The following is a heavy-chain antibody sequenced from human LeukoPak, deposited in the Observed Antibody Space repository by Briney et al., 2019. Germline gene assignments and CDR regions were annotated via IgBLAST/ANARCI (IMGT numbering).Heavy chain of an antibody. V-gene: IGHV4-34*01. D-gene: IGHD3-9*01. J-gene: IGHJ4*02. Sequence: PSETLSLTCAVYGGSFSGYYWSWIRQPPGKGLEWIGEINHSGSTNYNPSLKSRVTISVDTSKNQFSLKLSSVTAADTAVYYCAISGGDILTGYSQFDYWGQGTLVTVSS. CDR1: GGSFSGYY. CDR3: AISGGDILTGYSQFDY. CDR2: INHSGST.